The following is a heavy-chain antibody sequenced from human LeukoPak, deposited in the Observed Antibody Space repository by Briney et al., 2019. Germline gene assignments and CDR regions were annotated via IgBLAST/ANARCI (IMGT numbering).Heavy chain of an antibody. J-gene: IGHJ4*02. D-gene: IGHD1-26*01. CDR3: ARSRGSYHFDY. V-gene: IGHV1-69*02. CDR1: GGIFSSYT. CDR2: IIPILGIA. Sequence: SVNVSCKASGGIFSSYTISWVRQAPAQGLEWMGRIIPILGIANYAQKFQGRVTITADKSKSTAYMEPSSLRSDHTAVYYCARSRGSYHFDYWGQGTLVTVSS.